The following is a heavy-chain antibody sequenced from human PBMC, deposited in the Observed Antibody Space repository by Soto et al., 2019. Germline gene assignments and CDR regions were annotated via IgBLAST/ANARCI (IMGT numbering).Heavy chain of an antibody. CDR2: ISYDGSNK. CDR3: ARRPVLSSGWFRAFDI. Sequence: GGSLRLSCAASGFTFSSYAMHWVRQAPGKGLEWVAVISYDGSNKYYADSVKGRFTISRDNSKNTLYLQMNSLRAEDTAVYYCARRPVLSSGWFRAFDIWGQGTMVTVSS. J-gene: IGHJ3*02. V-gene: IGHV3-30-3*01. D-gene: IGHD6-19*01. CDR1: GFTFSSYA.